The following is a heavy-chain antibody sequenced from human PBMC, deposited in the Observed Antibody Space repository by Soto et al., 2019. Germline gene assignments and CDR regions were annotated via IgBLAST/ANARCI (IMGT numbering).Heavy chain of an antibody. CDR1: GFSLSTSGVG. Sequence: SGPTLVNPTQTLTLTCTYSGFSLSTSGVGVGWIRQPPGKALEWLALIYWDDDRRYSPSLKSRLTITKDTSKNQVVLTMTNMDPVDTATYYCARGAQAAAFFDYWGQGTLVTVSS. CDR2: IYWDDDR. V-gene: IGHV2-5*02. CDR3: ARGAQAAAFFDY. D-gene: IGHD6-13*01. J-gene: IGHJ4*02.